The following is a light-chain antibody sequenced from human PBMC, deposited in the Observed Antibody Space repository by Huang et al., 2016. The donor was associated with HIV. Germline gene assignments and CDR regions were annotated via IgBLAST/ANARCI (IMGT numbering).Light chain of an antibody. CDR2: GAS. CDR1: QRVSSN. CDR3: QQYNNWPPYT. Sequence: EIVMTQSPATLSVSPGERATLSCRASQRVSSNLAWYQQKPGQAPRLLIYGASTRANGIPARYSGSGSGTECTLTISSLQSEDFAVYYCQQYNNWPPYTFGQGTKLEIK. V-gene: IGKV3-15*01. J-gene: IGKJ2*01.